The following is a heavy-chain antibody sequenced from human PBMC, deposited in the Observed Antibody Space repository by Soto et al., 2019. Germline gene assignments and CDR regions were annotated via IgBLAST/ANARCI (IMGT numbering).Heavy chain of an antibody. CDR3: ARWDYGYYARFDY. CDR2: MNPNSGNT. Sequence: QVQLVQSGAEVKKSGASVEVSCKASGYTFTSHDINWVRQATGQGLEWMGWMNPNSGNTGYAQKFQGRVTMTRNTSISTAYMELSSLRSEDTAVYYCARWDYGYYARFDYWGQGTLVTVCS. D-gene: IGHD4-17*01. V-gene: IGHV1-8*01. CDR1: GYTFTSHD. J-gene: IGHJ4*02.